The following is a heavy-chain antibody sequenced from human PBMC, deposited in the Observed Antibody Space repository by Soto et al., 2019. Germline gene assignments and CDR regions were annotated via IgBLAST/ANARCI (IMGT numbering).Heavy chain of an antibody. CDR3: ARVLDDWNSVRFDP. J-gene: IGHJ5*02. CDR1: GYIFTDYY. V-gene: IGHV1-2*02. D-gene: IGHD1-7*01. CDR2: INPNSGVT. Sequence: QVQLVQSGAEVKKPGASVKVSCKASGYIFTDYYIHWARQAPGQGLEWMGWINPNSGVTDYAQKLLGRVTMTRDTSINTAYMELSRLKCDGTAVYYCARVLDDWNSVRFDPWGQGTLVTVSS.